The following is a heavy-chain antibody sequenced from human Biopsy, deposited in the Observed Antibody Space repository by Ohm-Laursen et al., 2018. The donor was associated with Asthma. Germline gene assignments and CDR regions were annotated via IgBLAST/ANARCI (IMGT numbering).Heavy chain of an antibody. V-gene: IGHV3-21*01. CDR2: ISSSSSYI. J-gene: IGHJ4*02. Sequence: SLRLSCAASGFTFSSYSMNWVRQAPGKGLEWVSSISSSSSYIYYADSVKGRFTISRDNAKNSLYLQMNSLRAEDTAVHYCARDGTDMNEAMPKDYWGQGTLVTVSS. CDR3: ARDGTDMNEAMPKDY. D-gene: IGHD2-2*01. CDR1: GFTFSSYS.